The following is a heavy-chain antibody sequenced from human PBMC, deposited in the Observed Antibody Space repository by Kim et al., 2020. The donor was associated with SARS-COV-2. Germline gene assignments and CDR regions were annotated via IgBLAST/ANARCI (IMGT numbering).Heavy chain of an antibody. CDR3: ARVSPTYYFDY. Sequence: KLYPDSVKGRFTITRDDSKNTLYLQMNSLRAEDTAVYYCARVSPTYYFDYWGQGTLVTVSS. CDR2: K. V-gene: IGHV3-33*01. J-gene: IGHJ4*02. D-gene: IGHD3-3*02.